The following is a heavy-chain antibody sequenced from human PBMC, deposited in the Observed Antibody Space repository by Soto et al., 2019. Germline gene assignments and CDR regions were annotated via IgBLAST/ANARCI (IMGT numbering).Heavy chain of an antibody. Sequence: QVQLQEYGSGLVKPSQSLSLTCAVSGGSISSGGYSWSWIRQPPGKGLEWIGYIYHSGSTYYNPSLKSRVTISVDRSKNQFSLKLSSVTAADTAVYYCASGPIGDYTDGFDYWGQGTLVTVSS. CDR3: ASGPIGDYTDGFDY. V-gene: IGHV4-30-2*01. D-gene: IGHD4-17*01. CDR1: GGSISSGGYS. J-gene: IGHJ4*02. CDR2: IYHSGST.